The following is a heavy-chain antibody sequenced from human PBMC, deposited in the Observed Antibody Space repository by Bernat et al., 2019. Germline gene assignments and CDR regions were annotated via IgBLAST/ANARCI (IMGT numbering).Heavy chain of an antibody. Sequence: EVQLVESGGGSVQPGGSLRLSCAASGFTFSNAWMNWVRQAPGKGLEWVGRIKSKTDGGTTDNAAPVKGRFTISRDDSKNTLYLQMNSLKTEDTAVYYCTTQFGEIWFGELLSDYWGQGTLVTVSS. J-gene: IGHJ4*02. CDR1: GFTFSNAW. CDR3: TTQFGEIWFGELLSDY. V-gene: IGHV3-15*07. D-gene: IGHD3-10*01. CDR2: IKSKTDGGTT.